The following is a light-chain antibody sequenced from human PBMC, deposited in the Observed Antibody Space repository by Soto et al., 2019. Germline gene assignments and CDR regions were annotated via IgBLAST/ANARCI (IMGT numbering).Light chain of an antibody. J-gene: IGLJ3*02. CDR3: GTWDDSLKCYM. Sequence: QTVVTQPPSASGTPGQSVTISCSGNSSNIGNNPVNWYQQLPGTAPKLLIYSSNQRPSGVPYRISGSKSGASASLAITGLQSDDEADYSCGTWDDSLKCYMFVGGTTHTVL. CDR1: SSNIGNNP. V-gene: IGLV1-44*01. CDR2: SSN.